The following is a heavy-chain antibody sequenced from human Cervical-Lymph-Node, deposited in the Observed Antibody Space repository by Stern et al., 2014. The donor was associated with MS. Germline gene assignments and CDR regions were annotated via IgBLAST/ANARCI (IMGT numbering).Heavy chain of an antibody. J-gene: IGHJ4*02. Sequence: VQLVQSGAEVKKPGSSVKVSCKASGDSFTSYGISWVRQPPGHGLEWMGGIIPVFGAATYAQKFQGRVMITADESTSTAYMELSSLTSEDTAVYYCARDLASSLDYWGQGTLVTVSS. V-gene: IGHV1-69*01. CDR2: IIPVFGAA. CDR1: GDSFTSYG. CDR3: ARDLASSLDY. D-gene: IGHD1-26*01.